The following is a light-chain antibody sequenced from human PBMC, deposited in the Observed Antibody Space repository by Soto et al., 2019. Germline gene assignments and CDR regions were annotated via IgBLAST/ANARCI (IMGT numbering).Light chain of an antibody. CDR1: QSISSW. CDR3: LQYLSLYT. V-gene: IGKV1-5*03. CDR2: KAS. Sequence: DIQMTQSPSTLSASVGDRVTITCRASQSISSWLAWYQQKPGKAPKLLIYKASSLESGVPSRFSGSGSGTEFTLTISSLLFYDFAFYYCLQYLSLYTFGQGTKLEIK. J-gene: IGKJ2*01.